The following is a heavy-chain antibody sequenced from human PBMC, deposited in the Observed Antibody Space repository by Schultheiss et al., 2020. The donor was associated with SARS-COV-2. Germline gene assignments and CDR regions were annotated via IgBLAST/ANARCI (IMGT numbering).Heavy chain of an antibody. J-gene: IGHJ4*02. CDR1: GFRFSSYE. CDR2: ISSSGNTI. Sequence: GGSLRLSCAASGFRFSSYEMNWVRQAPGKGLEWVSYISSSGNTIYYADSVKGRFTISRDNAKNSLYLQMNSLRAEDTAVYYCARVGEMATSYFDYWGQGTLVTVSS. V-gene: IGHV3-48*03. CDR3: ARVGEMATSYFDY. D-gene: IGHD5-24*01.